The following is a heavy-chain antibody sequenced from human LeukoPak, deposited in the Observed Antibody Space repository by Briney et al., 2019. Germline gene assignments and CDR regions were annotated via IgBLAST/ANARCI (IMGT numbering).Heavy chain of an antibody. Sequence: SETLSLTCTVSGYSISSGYYWGWIRQPPGKGLEWIGSIYHSGSTYYNPSLKSRVTISVDTSKNQFSLKLSSVTAADTAVYYCASIVEDYYYYMDVWGKGTTVIVSS. CDR3: ASIVEDYYYYMDV. CDR2: IYHSGST. V-gene: IGHV4-38-2*02. D-gene: IGHD3-16*02. J-gene: IGHJ6*03. CDR1: GYSISSGYY.